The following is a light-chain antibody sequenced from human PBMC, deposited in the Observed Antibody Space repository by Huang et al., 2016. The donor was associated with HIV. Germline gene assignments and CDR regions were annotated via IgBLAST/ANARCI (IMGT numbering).Light chain of an antibody. CDR2: GTS. CDR1: QNISKY. V-gene: IGKV1-39*01. Sequence: DIQMTQSPSSLSASVGDTFIITCRASQNISKYLNWYQQVTGRAPKLLIYGTSNLQRGVSLMRFSGRASGTDFTLTITSLQPEDAATYFCQQSYGIPRTFGLGT. J-gene: IGKJ2*01. CDR3: QQSYGIPRT.